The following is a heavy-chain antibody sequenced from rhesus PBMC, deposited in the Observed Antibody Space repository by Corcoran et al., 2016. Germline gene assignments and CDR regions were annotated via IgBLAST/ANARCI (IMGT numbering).Heavy chain of an antibody. CDR2: IVLGDSDT. CDR3: AKSVYNIWTGYYTDWYFDL. CDR1: GYSFTSSW. J-gene: IGHJ2*01. V-gene: IGHV5S1*01. D-gene: IGHD3-3*01. Sequence: EVQLVQSGAEVKRPGESLRISCKTSGYSFTSSWISWVCQIPGKGLEWMWRIVLGDSDTRYSPSFQGNGTISAEKSISTTYLQWSSLKASYTATYYCAKSVYNIWTGYYTDWYFDLWGPGTPITISS.